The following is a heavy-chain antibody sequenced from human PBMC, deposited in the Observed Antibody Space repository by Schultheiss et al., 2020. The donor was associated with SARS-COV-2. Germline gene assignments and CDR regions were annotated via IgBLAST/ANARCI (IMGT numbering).Heavy chain of an antibody. CDR1: GFIFSSYV. Sequence: GGSLRLSCAASGFIFSSYVMYWVRQAPGKGLEWVSGISGSGGSTYYADSVKGRFTISRDNSKNTLYLQMNSLRAEDTAVYYCASDVLLWFGEPRYFDYWGQGTLVTVSS. D-gene: IGHD3-10*01. CDR2: ISGSGGST. CDR3: ASDVLLWFGEPRYFDY. J-gene: IGHJ4*02. V-gene: IGHV3-23*01.